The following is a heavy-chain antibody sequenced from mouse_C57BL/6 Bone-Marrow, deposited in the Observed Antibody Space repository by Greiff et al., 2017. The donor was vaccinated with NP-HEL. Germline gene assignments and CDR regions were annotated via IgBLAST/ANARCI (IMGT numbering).Heavy chain of an antibody. D-gene: IGHD1-1*01. Sequence: QVQLQQPGAELVMPGASVKLSCKASGYTFTSYWMHWVKQRPGQGLEWIGEIDPSDSYTNYNQKFKGKSTLTVDKSSSTAYMQLSSLTSEDSAVYYCAREQRNYYGSTSYYFDYWGQGTTLTVSS. CDR1: GYTFTSYW. CDR2: IDPSDSYT. V-gene: IGHV1-69*01. J-gene: IGHJ2*01. CDR3: AREQRNYYGSTSYYFDY.